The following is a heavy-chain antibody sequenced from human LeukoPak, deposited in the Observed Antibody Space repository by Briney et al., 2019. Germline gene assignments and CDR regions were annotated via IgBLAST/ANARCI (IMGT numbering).Heavy chain of an antibody. J-gene: IGHJ6*03. D-gene: IGHD6-6*01. CDR2: IYYSGST. Sequence: SETLSLTCTVSGGSISSSSYYWGWIRQPPGKGLEWIGSIYYSGSTYYNPSLKSRVTISVDTSKNQFSLKLSSVTAADTAVYYRASEPAYSSSSKAGYHYYYYMDVWGKGTTVTVSS. CDR1: GGSISSSSYY. V-gene: IGHV4-39*07. CDR3: ASEPAYSSSSKAGYHYYYYMDV.